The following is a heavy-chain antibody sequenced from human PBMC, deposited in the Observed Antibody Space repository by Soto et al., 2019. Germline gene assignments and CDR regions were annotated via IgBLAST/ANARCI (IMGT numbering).Heavy chain of an antibody. D-gene: IGHD2-15*01. CDR3: AREYCSGVSGYTLDY. J-gene: IGHJ4*02. CDR2: INHSGST. V-gene: IGHV4-34*01. CDR1: GGSFSGYY. Sequence: QVQLQQWGAGLLKPSETLSLTCAVYGGSFSGYYWSWIRQPPGKGLEWIGEINHSGSTNYNPSLRGRVTISEDTSKTQFPLKLASVTAADTAVYYCAREYCSGVSGYTLDYWGQETLVTFS.